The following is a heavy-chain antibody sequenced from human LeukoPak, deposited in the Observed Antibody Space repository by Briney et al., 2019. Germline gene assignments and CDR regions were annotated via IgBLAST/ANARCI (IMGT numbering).Heavy chain of an antibody. V-gene: IGHV4-59*01. Sequence: PSETLSLTCTVSGGSISSYYWSWIRQPPGKGLEWIGYIYYSGSTNYNPSLKSRVTISVDTSKNQFSLKLSSVTAADTAVYYCARGAAAPPVGWFDPWGQGTLVTVSA. D-gene: IGHD6-13*01. CDR2: IYYSGST. CDR1: GGSISSYY. CDR3: ARGAAAPPVGWFDP. J-gene: IGHJ5*02.